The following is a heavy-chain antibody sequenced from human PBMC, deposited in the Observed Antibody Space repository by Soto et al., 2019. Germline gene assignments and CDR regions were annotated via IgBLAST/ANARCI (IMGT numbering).Heavy chain of an antibody. D-gene: IGHD6-19*01. CDR1: GFSLANYP. CDR3: PKGPHTNVGWPYYFES. V-gene: IGHV3-48*02. Sequence: HPGGSLRLSCVASGFSLANYPMNWVRQTPGKGLEWISYSSPRGDTIYYADSVEGRFTISRDNARNSLSLHMSSLRDEDSALYYCPKGPHTNVGWPYYFESWGQGVPVTVSS. CDR2: SSPRGDTI. J-gene: IGHJ4*02.